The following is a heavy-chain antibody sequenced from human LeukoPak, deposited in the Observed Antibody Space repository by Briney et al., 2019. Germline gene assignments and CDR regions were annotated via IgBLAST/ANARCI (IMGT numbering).Heavy chain of an antibody. CDR2: IYSGGST. V-gene: IGHV3-66*01. J-gene: IGHJ5*02. CDR3: ALTAAVLGFDP. D-gene: IGHD6-13*01. CDR1: GFTVSSNY. Sequence: PGGSLRLSCAASGFTVSSNYMSWVRQAPGKGLEWVSVIYSGGSTYYADSVKGRFTISRDNSKNTLYLQMNSLRAEDTAVYYCALTAAVLGFDPWGQGTLVTVSS.